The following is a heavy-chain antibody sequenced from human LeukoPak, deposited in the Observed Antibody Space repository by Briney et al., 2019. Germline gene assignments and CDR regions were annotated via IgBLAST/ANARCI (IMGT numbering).Heavy chain of an antibody. CDR2: IKEDGSEK. CDR1: GFTFSSYW. Sequence: PGGSLILSCAASGFTFSSYWMSWVRQAPGKGLEWVANIKEDGSEKFYVDSVKGRFTISRDNAKNSLYLQMNRLRAEDTAVYFCARDISPFYGSGTYEFDGMDVWGQGTTVTVSS. V-gene: IGHV3-7*01. D-gene: IGHD3-10*01. CDR3: ARDISPFYGSGTYEFDGMDV. J-gene: IGHJ6*02.